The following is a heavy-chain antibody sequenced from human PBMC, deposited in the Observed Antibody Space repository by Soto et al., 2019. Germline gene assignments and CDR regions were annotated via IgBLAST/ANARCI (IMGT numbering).Heavy chain of an antibody. J-gene: IGHJ6*02. CDR2: IYSGGST. Sequence: PGGSLRLSCAASGSTVSSNYMSWVRQAPGKGLEWVSVIYSGGSTYYADSVKGRFTISRDNSKNTLYLQMNSLRAEDTAVYYCARSIAAAAYYYYYGMDVWGQGTTVTVSS. V-gene: IGHV3-53*01. CDR1: GSTVSSNY. D-gene: IGHD6-13*01. CDR3: ARSIAAAAYYYYYGMDV.